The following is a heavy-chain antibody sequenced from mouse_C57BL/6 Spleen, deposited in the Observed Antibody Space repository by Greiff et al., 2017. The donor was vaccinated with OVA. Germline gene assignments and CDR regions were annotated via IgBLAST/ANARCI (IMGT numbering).Heavy chain of an antibody. D-gene: IGHD2-3*01. V-gene: IGHV5-17*01. Sequence: EVQVVESGGGLVKPGGSLKLSCAASGFTFSDYGMHWVRQAPEKGLEWVAYISSGSSTIYYADTVKGRFTISRDNAKNTLFLQMTSLRSEDTAMYYCARGDGYFLMDYWGQGTSVTVSS. CDR3: ARGDGYFLMDY. J-gene: IGHJ4*01. CDR1: GFTFSDYG. CDR2: ISSGSSTI.